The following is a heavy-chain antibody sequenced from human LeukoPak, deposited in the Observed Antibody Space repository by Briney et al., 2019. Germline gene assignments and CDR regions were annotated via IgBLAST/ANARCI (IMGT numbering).Heavy chain of an antibody. CDR3: ASADYEDAFDI. CDR2: IYYSGST. CDR1: GGSISSSSYY. J-gene: IGHJ3*02. Sequence: SETPSLTCTVSGGSISSSSYYWGWIRQPPGKGLEWIGYIYYSGSTYYNPSLKSRLTISVDTSKNQFSLKLRSVTAADTAVYYCASADYEDAFDIWGQGTMVTVSS. D-gene: IGHD4-17*01. V-gene: IGHV4-31*03.